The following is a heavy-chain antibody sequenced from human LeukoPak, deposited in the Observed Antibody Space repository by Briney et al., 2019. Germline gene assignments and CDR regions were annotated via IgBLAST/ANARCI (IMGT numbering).Heavy chain of an antibody. CDR3: AKSSYYDSSGYYREYYFDY. CDR1: GFTFSSYW. CDR2: LSGSGGST. D-gene: IGHD3-22*01. V-gene: IGHV3-23*01. Sequence: PGGSLRLSCAASGFTFSSYWMSWVRQAPGKGLEWVSSLSGSGGSTYYADSVKGRFTISRDNSKNTLYLQMNSLRAEDTAVYYCAKSSYYDSSGYYREYYFDYWGQGTLVTVSS. J-gene: IGHJ4*02.